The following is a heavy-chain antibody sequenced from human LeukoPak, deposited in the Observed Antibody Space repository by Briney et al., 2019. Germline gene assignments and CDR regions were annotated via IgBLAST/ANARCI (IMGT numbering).Heavy chain of an antibody. V-gene: IGHV4-59*08. CDR1: GGSISSYY. J-gene: IGHJ6*02. CDR3: ARASLIGYYYYGLDV. CDR2: IYYSGST. D-gene: IGHD3-9*01. Sequence: ASETLSLTCTVSGGSISSYYWSWIRQPPGKGLEWIGYIYYSGSTNYNPSLKSRVTISVDTSKNQFSLNLSSVTAADTALYYCARASLIGYYYYGLDVWGQGTTVTVSS.